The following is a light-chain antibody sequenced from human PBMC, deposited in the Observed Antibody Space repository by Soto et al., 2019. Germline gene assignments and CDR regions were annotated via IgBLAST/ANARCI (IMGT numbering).Light chain of an antibody. CDR1: QSISGW. Sequence: DIQMTQSPSTLSASVGDRVTITCRASQSISGWLAWYQQKPGKAPKLLIYKASSLESGVPSRFSGSGSGTEFTLTISSLHPDDFATYYCQQYNNYGSWTFGKGTKVEIK. CDR3: QQYNNYGSWT. V-gene: IGKV1-5*03. CDR2: KAS. J-gene: IGKJ1*01.